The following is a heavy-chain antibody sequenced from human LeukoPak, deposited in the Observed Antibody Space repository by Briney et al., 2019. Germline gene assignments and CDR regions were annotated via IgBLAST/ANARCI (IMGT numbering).Heavy chain of an antibody. J-gene: IGHJ6*02. CDR1: GYSFTSYW. Sequence: GESLKISCKGSGYSFTSYWIGWVRQMPGKGLEWMGIIYPGDSDTRYSPSFQGQVTISADKSISTAYLQWSSLKASDTAMYYCAGLNSSGRKKYGMDVWGQGTTVTVSS. D-gene: IGHD6-19*01. V-gene: IGHV5-51*01. CDR3: AGLNSSGRKKYGMDV. CDR2: IYPGDSDT.